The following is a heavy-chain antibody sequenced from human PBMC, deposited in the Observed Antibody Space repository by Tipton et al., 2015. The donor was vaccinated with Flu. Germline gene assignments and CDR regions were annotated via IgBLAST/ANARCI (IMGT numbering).Heavy chain of an antibody. J-gene: IGHJ4*02. CDR1: GDSIRSSNYY. CDR3: ARDPSLGMPDYFDY. Sequence: GLVKPSETLSLTCGVSGDSIRSSNYYWGWIRQPPGKGLEWIGYIYNSQYTKYNPSLKSRVSISVDTSKKQFSLHLRSVTAADSAVYYCARDPSLGMPDYFDYWGQGTLVTASS. CDR2: IYNSQYT. V-gene: IGHV4-61*05. D-gene: IGHD2-2*01.